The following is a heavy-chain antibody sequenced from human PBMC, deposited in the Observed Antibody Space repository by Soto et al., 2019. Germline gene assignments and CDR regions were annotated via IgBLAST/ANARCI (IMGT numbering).Heavy chain of an antibody. CDR1: GGSITTGGYY. D-gene: IGHD2-15*01. V-gene: IGHV4-31*03. CDR3: ARTKCSGGSCYSWSLDY. CDR2: RYYSEST. Sequence: KTSETLSLTCTVSGGSITTGGYYWSWIRQLPGKGLEWIGHRYYSESTYYNPSLKSRVSISLDTSKNQFSLKLSFVTAADTAMYYCARTKCSGGSCYSWSLDYWGQGTPVTVSS. J-gene: IGHJ4*02.